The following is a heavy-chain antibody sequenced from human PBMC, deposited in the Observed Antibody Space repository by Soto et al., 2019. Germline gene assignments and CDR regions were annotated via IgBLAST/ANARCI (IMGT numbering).Heavy chain of an antibody. V-gene: IGHV1-18*04. CDR1: GYTFTGYG. CDR3: ASTTVDYYYYGMDV. J-gene: IGHJ6*02. CDR2: ISAYNGNT. Sequence: ASVKVSCKASGYTFTGYGISWVRQAPGQGLEWMGWISAYNGNTNYAQKLQGRVTMTTDTSTSTAYMELRSLRSDDTAVYYCASTTVDYYYYGMDVWGQGTTVTVSS. D-gene: IGHD4-17*01.